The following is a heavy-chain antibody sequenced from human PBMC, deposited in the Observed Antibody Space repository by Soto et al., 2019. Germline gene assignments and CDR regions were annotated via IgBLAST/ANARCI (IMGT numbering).Heavy chain of an antibody. D-gene: IGHD5-12*01. CDR2: IDHSGTTI. V-gene: IGHV3-48*03. CDR3: ARGHIVATILDY. CDR1: GFIFSNYE. J-gene: IGHJ4*02. Sequence: GGSLRLSCAASGFIFSNYEMSLVRQAPGKGLECVSYIDHSGTTIYYADSVKGRFTISRDNAKNSLFLQMNSLRAEDTAVYYCARGHIVATILDYWGQGTLVTVSS.